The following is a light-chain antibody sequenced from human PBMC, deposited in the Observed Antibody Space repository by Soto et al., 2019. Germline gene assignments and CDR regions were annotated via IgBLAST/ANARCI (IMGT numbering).Light chain of an antibody. CDR1: QSVSSD. J-gene: IGKJ1*01. CDR2: GAS. Sequence: EIVMIQSPATLSVSPGERATLSCRASQSVSSDLAWYHQKPGQAPRLLIYGASTRATGIPARFSGSGSGTDFTLTISSLQSEDFAVYYCQQYNNWPPVTFGQGTKVDIK. CDR3: QQYNNWPPVT. V-gene: IGKV3-15*01.